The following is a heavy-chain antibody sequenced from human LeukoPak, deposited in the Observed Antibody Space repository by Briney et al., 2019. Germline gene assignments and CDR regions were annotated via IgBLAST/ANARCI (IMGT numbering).Heavy chain of an antibody. V-gene: IGHV4-34*01. CDR1: GGSFSGYY. Sequence: SETLSLTCAVYGGSFSGYYWSWIRQPPGKGLEWIGEINHSGSTNYNPSLKSRVTISVDTSKNQFSLKLSSVTAADTAVYYCARTILTGYYNVKVPLDYWGQGTLVTVSS. CDR2: INHSGST. D-gene: IGHD3-9*01. J-gene: IGHJ4*02. CDR3: ARTILTGYYNVKVPLDY.